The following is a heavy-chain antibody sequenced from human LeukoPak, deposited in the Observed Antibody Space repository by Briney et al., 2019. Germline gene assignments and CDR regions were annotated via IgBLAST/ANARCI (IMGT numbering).Heavy chain of an antibody. D-gene: IGHD3-22*01. J-gene: IGHJ3*01. V-gene: IGHV3-53*01. CDR2: IYSGGTI. CDR1: GFSVRTNY. Sequence: PGGSLRLSCAASGFSVRTNYMSWVRQAPGKGLEWVSVIYSGGTIRYADSVKGRFTFSRDNFKDTLNLQMNSLRADDTAVYYCVRAVHHNFYSDSSGYYGDAFDVWGQGTVVTVSS. CDR3: VRAVHHNFYSDSSGYYGDAFDV.